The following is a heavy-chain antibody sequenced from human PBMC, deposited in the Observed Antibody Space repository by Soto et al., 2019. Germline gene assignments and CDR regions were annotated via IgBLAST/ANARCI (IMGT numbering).Heavy chain of an antibody. CDR2: IIPILGIA. D-gene: IGHD6-13*01. J-gene: IGHJ6*03. CDR1: GGTFSSYT. V-gene: IGHV1-69*02. CDR3: ARFGSRYSYYMDV. Sequence: GASVKVSCKASGGTFSSYTISWVRQAPGQGLEWMGRIIPILGIANYAQKFQGRVTITADKSTSTAYMELSSLRSEDTAVYYCARFGSRYSYYMDVWGKGITVTVSS.